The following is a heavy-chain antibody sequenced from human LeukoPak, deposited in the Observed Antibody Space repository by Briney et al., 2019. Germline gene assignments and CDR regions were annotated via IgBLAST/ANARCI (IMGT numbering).Heavy chain of an antibody. D-gene: IGHD6-13*01. Sequence: ASVKVSCKASGYTFTSYGISWVRQAPGQGLEWMGWISTYNENTKYAQKLQGRLSMTTDTATSTAYMELRSLRSDDTAVYYCARADRQQLVTYFDYWGQGTLVTVSS. CDR1: GYTFTSYG. V-gene: IGHV1-18*01. CDR2: ISTYNENT. CDR3: ARADRQQLVTYFDY. J-gene: IGHJ4*02.